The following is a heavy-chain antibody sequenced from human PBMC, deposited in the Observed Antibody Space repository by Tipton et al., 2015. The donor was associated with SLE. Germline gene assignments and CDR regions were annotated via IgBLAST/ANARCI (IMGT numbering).Heavy chain of an antibody. CDR2: ISSSSSYI. J-gene: IGHJ1*01. Sequence: GSLRLSCAASGFTFSSYSMNWVRQAPGKGLEWVSSISSSSSYIYYADSVKGRFTISRDNAKNSLYLQMNSLRAEDTAVYYCARDRVTYYDFWSGYQYFQHWGQGTLVTVSS. V-gene: IGHV3-21*01. D-gene: IGHD3-3*01. CDR3: ARDRVTYYDFWSGYQYFQH. CDR1: GFTFSSYS.